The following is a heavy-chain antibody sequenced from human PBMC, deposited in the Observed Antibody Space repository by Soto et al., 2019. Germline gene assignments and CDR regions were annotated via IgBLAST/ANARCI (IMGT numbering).Heavy chain of an antibody. CDR2: ISDSGST. Sequence: SCKASGYTFSSYAMSWVRQAPGKGLEWVSTISDSGSTYYADSVKGRFTISRDISKNTLYVQMSSLRAEDTAVYYCAKGGEGYCSGTSCLYHMDAWGKGTTVTVSS. D-gene: IGHD2-15*01. J-gene: IGHJ6*03. CDR1: GYTFSSYA. V-gene: IGHV3-23*01. CDR3: AKGGEGYCSGTSCLYHMDA.